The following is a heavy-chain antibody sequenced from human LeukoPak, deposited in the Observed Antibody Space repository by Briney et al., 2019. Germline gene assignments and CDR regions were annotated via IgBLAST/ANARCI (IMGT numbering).Heavy chain of an antibody. CDR3: SRTRFYSNGGWRNDY. CDR2: IKTKTDGGTT. Sequence: GGSLRLSCAASGFTFSNAWMSWVRQAPGKGLEWVGRIKTKTDGGTTDYAAPVKGRFIISRDDSKNTLYLQMNSLTTEDTALYYCSRTRFYSNGGWRNDYWGQGTLVTVSS. V-gene: IGHV3-15*01. CDR1: GFTFSNAW. J-gene: IGHJ4*02. D-gene: IGHD6-25*01.